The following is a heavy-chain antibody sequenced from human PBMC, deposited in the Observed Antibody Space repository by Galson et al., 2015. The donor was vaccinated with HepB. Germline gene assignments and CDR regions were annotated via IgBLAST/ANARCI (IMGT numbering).Heavy chain of an antibody. CDR2: IYPGDSDT. V-gene: IGHV5-51*01. CDR1: GYSFTSYW. Sequence: QSGAEVKKPGESLKISCKGSGYSFTSYWIGWVRQMPGKGLEWMGIIYPGDSDTRYSPSFQGQVTISADKSISTAYLQWSGLKASDTAMYYCARQGRDGYNEDAFDIWGQGTMVTVSS. D-gene: IGHD5-24*01. CDR3: ARQGRDGYNEDAFDI. J-gene: IGHJ3*02.